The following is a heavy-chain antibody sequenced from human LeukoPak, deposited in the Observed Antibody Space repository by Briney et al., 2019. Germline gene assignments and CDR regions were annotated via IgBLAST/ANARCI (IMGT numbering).Heavy chain of an antibody. CDR1: GGSFSGYY. CDR2: INHSGST. J-gene: IGHJ4*02. CDR3: ASPLGSGSYYGY. Sequence: PSETLSLTCAVYGGSFSGYYWSWIRQPPGKGLEWIGEINHSGSTNYNPSLKSRVTISVDTSKNQFSLKLSSVTAAATAVYYCASPLGSGSYYGYWGQGTLVTVSS. D-gene: IGHD3-10*01. V-gene: IGHV4-34*01.